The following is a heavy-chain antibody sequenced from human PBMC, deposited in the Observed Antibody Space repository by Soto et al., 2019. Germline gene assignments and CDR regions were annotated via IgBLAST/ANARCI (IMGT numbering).Heavy chain of an antibody. V-gene: IGHV4-59*01. CDR1: GGSISGYY. CDR3: ARDLWGYCGTDCYPLDV. J-gene: IGHJ6*02. D-gene: IGHD2-21*02. CDR2: MYNTGST. Sequence: SETLSLTCTVSGGSISGYYWSWIRQPPGKGLEWIGYMYNTGSTVYNPSFKGRVTISVDTSKNQFSLKLNSVTAADTAVYYCARDLWGYCGTDCYPLDVWGQGTTVTVSS.